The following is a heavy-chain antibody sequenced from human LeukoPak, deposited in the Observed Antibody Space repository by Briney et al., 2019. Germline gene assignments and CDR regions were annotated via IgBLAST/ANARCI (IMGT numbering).Heavy chain of an antibody. CDR3: ARGYFDWFNWFDP. D-gene: IGHD3-9*01. V-gene: IGHV4-59*01. Sequence: SETLSLTCTVSGGSISSYYWSWIRQPPGKGLEWIGYIYYSGSTNYNPSLKSRVTISVDTSKNQFSLKLSSVTAADTAVYYCARGYFDWFNWFDPWGQGTLVTVSS. J-gene: IGHJ5*02. CDR2: IYYSGST. CDR1: GGSISSYY.